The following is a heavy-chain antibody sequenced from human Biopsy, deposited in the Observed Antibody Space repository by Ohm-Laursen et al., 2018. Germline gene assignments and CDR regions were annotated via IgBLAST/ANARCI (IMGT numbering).Heavy chain of an antibody. CDR2: IYTGGTT. Sequence: SLRLSCTASGISFSNYAMSWVRQAPGKGLEWVSVIYTGGTTHYADSVRGRFTISRDNSKNTLYLQMNSLRAEDTAVYYCARHHCTNGVCLGVYFDYWGQGTLVTVSS. V-gene: IGHV3-66*04. CDR3: ARHHCTNGVCLGVYFDY. CDR1: GISFSNYA. J-gene: IGHJ4*02. D-gene: IGHD2-8*01.